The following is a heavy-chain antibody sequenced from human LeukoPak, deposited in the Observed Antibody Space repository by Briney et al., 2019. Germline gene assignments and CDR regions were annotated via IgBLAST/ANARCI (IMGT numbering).Heavy chain of an antibody. Sequence: PGGSLRLSCAASGFTFSSYSMNWVRQAPGKGLEWVSYITSSSSTIQYADSVKGRFTISRDNSKNTLYLQMNSLRAEDTAVYYCARGPTVAGYDYWGQGTLVTVSS. J-gene: IGHJ4*02. CDR2: ITSSSSTI. CDR3: ARGPTVAGYDY. V-gene: IGHV3-48*01. D-gene: IGHD6-19*01. CDR1: GFTFSSYS.